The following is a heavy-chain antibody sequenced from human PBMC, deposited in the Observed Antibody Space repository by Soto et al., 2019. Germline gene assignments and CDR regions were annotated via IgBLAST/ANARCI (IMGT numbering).Heavy chain of an antibody. V-gene: IGHV3-30-3*01. CDR1: GFTFSSYA. Sequence: PGGSLRLSCAASGFTFSSYAMHWVRQAPGKGLEWVAVISYDGSNKYYADSVKGRFTISRDNSKNTLYLQMNSLRAEDTAVYYCARDRATKYCSGGSCYRSGMDVWGQGTTVTVSS. CDR3: ARDRATKYCSGGSCYRSGMDV. J-gene: IGHJ6*02. D-gene: IGHD2-15*01. CDR2: ISYDGSNK.